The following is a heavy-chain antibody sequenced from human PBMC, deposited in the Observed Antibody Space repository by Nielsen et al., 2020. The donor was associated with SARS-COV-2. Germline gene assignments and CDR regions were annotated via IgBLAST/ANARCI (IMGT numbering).Heavy chain of an antibody. D-gene: IGHD3-16*02. CDR3: ARARPLIRQGGAYDMITFGGVIVIPWFDP. V-gene: IGHV1-46*01. CDR1: GYTFTSYY. Sequence: ASVKVSCKASGYTFTSYYMHWVRQAPGQGLEWMGIINPSGGSTSYAQKFQGRVTITRDTSASTAYMELSSLRSEDTAVYYCARARPLIRQGGAYDMITFGGVIVIPWFDPWGQGTLVTVSS. J-gene: IGHJ5*02. CDR2: INPSGGST.